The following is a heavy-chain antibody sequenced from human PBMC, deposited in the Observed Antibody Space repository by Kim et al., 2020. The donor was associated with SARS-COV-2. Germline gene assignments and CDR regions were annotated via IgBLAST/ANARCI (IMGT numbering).Heavy chain of an antibody. D-gene: IGHD5-18*01. Sequence: GGSLRLSCAASGFTFSSYAMHWVRQAPGKGLEWVAVISYDGSNKYYADSVKGRFTISRDNSKNTLYLQMNSLRAEDTAVYYCARGAECGYSYGFPCYFDYWGQGTLVTVSS. CDR2: ISYDGSNK. CDR1: GFTFSSYA. V-gene: IGHV3-30*04. J-gene: IGHJ4*02. CDR3: ARGAECGYSYGFPCYFDY.